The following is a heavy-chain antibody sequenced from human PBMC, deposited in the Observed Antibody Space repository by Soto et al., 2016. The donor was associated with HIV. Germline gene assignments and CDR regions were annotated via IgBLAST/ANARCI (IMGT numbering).Heavy chain of an antibody. CDR3: TTDYYGSGSYNRFDY. J-gene: IGHJ4*02. CDR1: GFTFSNAW. CDR2: IKSKTDGGTT. D-gene: IGHD3-10*01. Sequence: EVQLVESGGGLVKPGGSLRLSCAASGFTFSNAWMSWVRQAPGKGLEWVGRIKSKTDGGTTDYAAPVKGRFTISRDDSKNTLYLQMNSLKTXDTAVYYCTTDYYGSGSYNRFDYWGQGTLVTVSS. V-gene: IGHV3-15*01.